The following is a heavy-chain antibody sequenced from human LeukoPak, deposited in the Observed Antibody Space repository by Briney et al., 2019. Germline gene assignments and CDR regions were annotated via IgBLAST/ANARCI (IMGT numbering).Heavy chain of an antibody. CDR3: ARGRHDITMIVVVMTSVSYYLDV. V-gene: IGHV4-34*01. Sequence: SETLSLTCAVYGGSFSGYHWTWIRQSPGKGLEWIGDINPSGSTYYNPSLKSRLTISVDTSKNHFSLKLRSVTAADTAVYYCARGRHDITMIVVVMTSVSYYLDVWGKGTTVTAS. D-gene: IGHD3-22*01. CDR2: INPSGST. J-gene: IGHJ6*03. CDR1: GGSFSGYH.